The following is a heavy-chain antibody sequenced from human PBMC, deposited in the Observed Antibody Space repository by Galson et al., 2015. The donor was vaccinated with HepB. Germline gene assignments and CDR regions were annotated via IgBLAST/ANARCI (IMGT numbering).Heavy chain of an antibody. V-gene: IGHV1-3*01. CDR3: ARDGLGIVVVPARYGGWFDP. CDR1: GYTFTSYA. Sequence: SVKVSCKASGYTFTSYAMHWVRQAPGQRLEWMGWINAGNGNTKYSQKFQGRVTITRDTSASTAYMELSSLRSEDTAVYYCARDGLGIVVVPARYGGWFDPWGQGTLVTVSS. D-gene: IGHD2-2*03. CDR2: INAGNGNT. J-gene: IGHJ5*02.